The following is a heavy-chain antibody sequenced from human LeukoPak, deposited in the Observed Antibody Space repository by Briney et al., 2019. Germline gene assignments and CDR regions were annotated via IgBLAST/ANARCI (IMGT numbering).Heavy chain of an antibody. CDR1: GFTFSSYS. J-gene: IGHJ4*02. CDR3: ARDPSGRAH. D-gene: IGHD3-10*01. CDR2: ISSSSYI. V-gene: IGHV3-21*01. Sequence: GGSLRLSCAASGFTFSSYSMNWVRQAPGKGLEWVSSISSSSYIYYADSVKGRFTISRGNAKNSLYLQMNSLRAKDTAVYYCARDPSGRAHWGQGTLVTVSS.